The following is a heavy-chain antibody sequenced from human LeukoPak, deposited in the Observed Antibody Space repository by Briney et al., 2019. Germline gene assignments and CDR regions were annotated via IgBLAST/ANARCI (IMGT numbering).Heavy chain of an antibody. Sequence: RGSLRLSCAASGFTFSSCAMSWVRQAPGRGLEWVSSITDSGDGTYYADSVKGRFTISRDDSKNTLYLQMNSLRAEDTAVYYCAKDSPVATRWGQGTLVTVSS. CDR1: GFTFSSCA. V-gene: IGHV3-23*01. CDR3: AKDSPVATR. J-gene: IGHJ4*02. CDR2: ITDSGDGT. D-gene: IGHD1-26*01.